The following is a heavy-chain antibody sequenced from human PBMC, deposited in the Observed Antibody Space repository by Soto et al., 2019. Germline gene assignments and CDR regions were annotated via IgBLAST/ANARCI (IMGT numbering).Heavy chain of an antibody. CDR1: GFPFNDYY. CDR2: ISPKSTFR. V-gene: IGHV3-11*06. CDR3: VRGGGGGLFEH. Sequence: PGGSLRLSCATSGFPFNDYYMTWIRQAPGKGLEWLSHISPKSTFRNYADSVKGRFTISRDNTESSLFLQMNSLGVDDTAVYSCVRGGGGGLFEHWGQGVLVTVSS. J-gene: IGHJ4*02. D-gene: IGHD2-21*01.